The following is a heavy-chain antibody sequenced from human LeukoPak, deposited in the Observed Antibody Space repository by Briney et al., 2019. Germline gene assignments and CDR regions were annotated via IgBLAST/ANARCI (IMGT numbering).Heavy chain of an antibody. J-gene: IGHJ1*01. Sequence: GGSLRLSCAASGFTFSSSAMSWVRQAPGKGLEWVSVISGGGGSTYYADSVKGRVTISRDNSKNTQYLQMNSLRAEDTAVYYCAKASRNCSRTSCYEYFQHWGQGTLVTVSS. CDR1: GFTFSSSA. D-gene: IGHD2-2*01. CDR3: AKASRNCSRTSCYEYFQH. V-gene: IGHV3-23*01. CDR2: ISGGGGST.